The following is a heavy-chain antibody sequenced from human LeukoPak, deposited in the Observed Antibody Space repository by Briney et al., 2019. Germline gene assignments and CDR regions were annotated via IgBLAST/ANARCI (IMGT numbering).Heavy chain of an antibody. Sequence: SETLSLTCTVSGGSISSYYWSWIRQPPGKGLEWIGYIYYSGSTNYNPSLKSRVTISVDTSKNQFSLKLSSVTAADTAVYYCAKTNPLRAPGFDPWGQGTLVTVSS. J-gene: IGHJ5*02. V-gene: IGHV4-59*01. CDR3: AKTNPLRAPGFDP. CDR2: IYYSGST. CDR1: GGSISSYY. D-gene: IGHD5-12*01.